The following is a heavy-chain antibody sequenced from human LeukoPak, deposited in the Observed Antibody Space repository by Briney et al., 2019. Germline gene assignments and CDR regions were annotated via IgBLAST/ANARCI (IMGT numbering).Heavy chain of an antibody. CDR1: GFTFSSYG. D-gene: IGHD6-13*01. Sequence: GRSLRLSCAASGFTFSSYGMHWVRQAPGKGLEWVAVISYDGSNKYYADSVKGRFTISRGNSKNTLYLQMNSLRAEDTAVYYCAKAYSSSALDYWGQGTLVTVSS. CDR2: ISYDGSNK. V-gene: IGHV3-30*18. CDR3: AKAYSSSALDY. J-gene: IGHJ4*02.